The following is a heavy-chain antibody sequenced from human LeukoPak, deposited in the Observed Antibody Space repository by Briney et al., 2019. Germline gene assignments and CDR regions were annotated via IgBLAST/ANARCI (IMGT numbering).Heavy chain of an antibody. V-gene: IGHV1-69*04. CDR3: GRDPQYCSSTSCYTGGMDV. CDR1: GGTFSSYA. J-gene: IGHJ6*02. D-gene: IGHD2-2*02. Sequence: SVKVSCKASGGTFSSYAISWVRQAPGQGLEWMGRIIPILGIANYAQKFQGRVTITADKSTSTAYMELSSLRSEDTAVYYCGRDPQYCSSTSCYTGGMDVWGQGTTVTVSS. CDR2: IIPILGIA.